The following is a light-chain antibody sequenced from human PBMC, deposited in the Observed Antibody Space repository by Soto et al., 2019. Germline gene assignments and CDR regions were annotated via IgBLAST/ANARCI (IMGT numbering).Light chain of an antibody. Sequence: PGERATLSCRASESARSNYLAWYQQKPGQAPRLLIYGASSRATGIPDRFGGSGSGTDFTLTISRLEPEDFAVYYCQQYASSPLTFGGGTKVEIK. J-gene: IGKJ4*01. CDR1: ESARSNY. V-gene: IGKV3-20*01. CDR2: GAS. CDR3: QQYASSPLT.